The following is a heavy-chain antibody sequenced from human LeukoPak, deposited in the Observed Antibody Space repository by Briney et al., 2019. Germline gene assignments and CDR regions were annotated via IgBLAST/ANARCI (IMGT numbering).Heavy chain of an antibody. V-gene: IGHV1-2*02. Sequence: ASVKVSCKASGYTFTDYYMHWVRQAPGQGLEWMGWINPNSGGTNYAQKLQGRVTMTRDTSISTAYMELSRLTSDDTAVYYCARGVAGPYYYYYMDVWGRGTTVTVSS. CDR3: ARGVAGPYYYYYMDV. CDR1: GYTFTDYY. CDR2: INPNSGGT. D-gene: IGHD6-19*01. J-gene: IGHJ6*03.